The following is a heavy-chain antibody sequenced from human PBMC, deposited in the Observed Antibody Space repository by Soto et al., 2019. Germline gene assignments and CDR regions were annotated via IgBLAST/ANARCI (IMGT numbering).Heavy chain of an antibody. J-gene: IGHJ6*02. D-gene: IGHD2-8*01. CDR1: GFAFRTYW. CDR3: ARRRIMLFAPHLDV. CDR2: IKPDGSEK. V-gene: IGHV3-7*01. Sequence: RGSLRLSCSASGFAFRTYWMSWVRQAPGKGLEWVANIKPDGSEKPYADSVKGRFTISRDNAKNSLYLQMSSLRAEDTAVYYCARRRIMLFAPHLDVWGQGTTVTVSS.